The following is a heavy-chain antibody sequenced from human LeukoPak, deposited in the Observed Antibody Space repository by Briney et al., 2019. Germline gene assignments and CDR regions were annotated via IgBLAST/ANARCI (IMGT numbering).Heavy chain of an antibody. CDR2: IYYSGST. Sequence: SETLSLTCTVSGGSISSYYWSCIRQPPGKGLEWIGYIYYSGSTNYNPSLKSRVTISVDTSKNQFSLKLSSVTAADTAVYYCARGLMVAVAGRGEFHYWGQGTLVTVSS. J-gene: IGHJ4*02. V-gene: IGHV4-59*01. D-gene: IGHD6-13*01. CDR1: GGSISSYY. CDR3: ARGLMVAVAGRGEFHY.